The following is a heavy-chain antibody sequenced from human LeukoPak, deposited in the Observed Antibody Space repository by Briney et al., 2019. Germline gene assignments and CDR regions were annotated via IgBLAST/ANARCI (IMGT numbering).Heavy chain of an antibody. CDR3: ARGTSIFGPNWFDP. D-gene: IGHD3-3*01. V-gene: IGHV4-4*07. CDR1: GGSISSYY. CDR2: IYTSGST. Sequence: SETLSLTCTVSGGSISSYYWSWIRQPAGKGLEWIGRIYTSGSTNYNPSLKSRVTMSVDTSKNQFSLKLRSVTAADTAVYYCARGTSIFGPNWFDPWGQGTLVTVSS. J-gene: IGHJ5*02.